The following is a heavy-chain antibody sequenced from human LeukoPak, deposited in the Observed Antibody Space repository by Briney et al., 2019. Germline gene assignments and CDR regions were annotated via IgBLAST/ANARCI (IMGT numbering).Heavy chain of an antibody. CDR2: ISYDGSNK. J-gene: IGHJ4*02. D-gene: IGHD3-22*01. V-gene: IGHV3-30-3*01. CDR1: GFTFSSYA. CDR3: ARDPHTGNGFYFY. Sequence: GGSLRLSCEASGFTFSSYAMHWVRQAPGKGLEWVAVISYDGSNKYYADSVKGRFTISRDNSKNTLYLQMNSLRVEDTAVYYCARDPHTGNGFYFYWGQGTLVTVSS.